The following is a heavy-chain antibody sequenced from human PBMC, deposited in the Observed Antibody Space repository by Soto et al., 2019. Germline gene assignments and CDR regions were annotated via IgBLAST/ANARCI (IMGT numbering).Heavy chain of an antibody. CDR1: GDTVSSNSAA. Sequence: SQTLSLTWAISGDTVSSNSAAWNWIRQSPSRGLEWLGRTYYRSKWYNDYAVSVKSRISINPATSKNQFSLDLNSVTPEDPAVYYCARARRYYDSSGYYWGDYSYAMDVWGQGTTVTVSS. CDR3: ARARRYYDSSGYYWGDYSYAMDV. V-gene: IGHV6-1*01. D-gene: IGHD3-22*01. CDR2: TYYRSKWYN. J-gene: IGHJ6*02.